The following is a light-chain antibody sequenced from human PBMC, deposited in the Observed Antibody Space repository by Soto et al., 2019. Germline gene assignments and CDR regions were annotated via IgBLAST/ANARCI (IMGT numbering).Light chain of an antibody. Sequence: EIVMTQSPATLSVSPGEGVTLSCRASQSVNSNLAWYQRKPGQAPRLLIYGASTRATGIPARFSGSGSGTEFTLTISSLQSEDFAVYYCQQYDNWPLTFGGGTKVDIK. V-gene: IGKV3D-15*01. J-gene: IGKJ4*01. CDR1: QSVNSN. CDR3: QQYDNWPLT. CDR2: GAS.